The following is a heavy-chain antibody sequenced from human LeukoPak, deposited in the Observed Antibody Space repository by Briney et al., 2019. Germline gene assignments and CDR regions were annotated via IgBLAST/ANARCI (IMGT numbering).Heavy chain of an antibody. V-gene: IGHV4-38-2*02. CDR3: ASPPAYYYDSSGYYPYYFDY. CDR2: IYHSGST. J-gene: IGHJ4*02. CDR1: GVSISSGYY. Sequence: SETLSLTCSVSGVSISSGYYWGWIRQPPGKGLEWIGSIYHSGSTYYNPSLKSRVTISVDTSKNQFSLKLSSVTAADTAVYYCASPPAYYYDSSGYYPYYFDYWGQGTLVTVSS. D-gene: IGHD3-22*01.